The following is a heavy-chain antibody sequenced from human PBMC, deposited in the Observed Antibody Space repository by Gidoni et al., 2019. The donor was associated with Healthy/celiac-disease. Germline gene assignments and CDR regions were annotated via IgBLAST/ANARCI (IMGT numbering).Heavy chain of an antibody. V-gene: IGHV3-21*01. D-gene: IGHD1-26*01. J-gene: IGHJ4*02. CDR2: ISSSSSYI. CDR1: GFTFSSYS. CDR3: ARSGQWELPTEPNEPFDY. Sequence: EVQLVESGGGLVKPGGSLRLSCAASGFTFSSYSMNWVRQAPGKGLEWVSSISSSSSYIYYADSVKGRFTISRDNAKNSLYLQMNSLRAEDTAVYYCARSGQWELPTEPNEPFDYWGQGTLVTVSS.